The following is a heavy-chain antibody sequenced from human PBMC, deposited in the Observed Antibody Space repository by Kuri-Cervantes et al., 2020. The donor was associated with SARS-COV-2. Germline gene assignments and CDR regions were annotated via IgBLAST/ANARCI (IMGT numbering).Heavy chain of an antibody. Sequence: ASVKVSCKASGYTFTSYYMHWVRQAPGQGLEWMGIINPSGGSTSYAQKFQGRVTMTRDTSTSTVYMELSSLRSEDTAVYYCARPQGYCSGGSCPDAFDIWGQGTMVTVSS. CDR1: GYTFTSYY. CDR2: INPSGGST. J-gene: IGHJ3*02. CDR3: ARPQGYCSGGSCPDAFDI. D-gene: IGHD2-15*01. V-gene: IGHV1-46*01.